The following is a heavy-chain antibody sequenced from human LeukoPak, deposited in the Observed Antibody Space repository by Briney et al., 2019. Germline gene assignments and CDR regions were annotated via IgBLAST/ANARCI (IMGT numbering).Heavy chain of an antibody. J-gene: IGHJ4*02. CDR3: AREVPLLWFGELLGEGAFDY. Sequence: PGGSLRLSCAASGFSVSSNYMSWVRQAPGKGLEWVANIKQDGSEKYYVDSVKGRFTISRDNAKNSLYLQMNSLRAEDTAVYYCAREVPLLWFGELLGEGAFDYWGQGTLVTVSS. CDR2: IKQDGSEK. CDR1: GFSVSSNY. V-gene: IGHV3-7*01. D-gene: IGHD3-10*01.